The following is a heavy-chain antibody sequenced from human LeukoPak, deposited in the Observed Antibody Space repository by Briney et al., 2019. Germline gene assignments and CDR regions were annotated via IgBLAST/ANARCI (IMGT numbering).Heavy chain of an antibody. D-gene: IGHD6-13*01. J-gene: IGHJ1*01. CDR1: GGSISSSSYY. CDR3: ASLWDSSSWNDVQH. CDR2: IYYSGST. Sequence: PSETLSLTCTVSGGSISSSSYYWGWIRQPPGKGLEWIGSIYYSGSTYYNPSLKSRVTISVDKSKNQFSLKLSSVTAADTAVYYCASLWDSSSWNDVQHWGQGTLVTVSS. V-gene: IGHV4-39*07.